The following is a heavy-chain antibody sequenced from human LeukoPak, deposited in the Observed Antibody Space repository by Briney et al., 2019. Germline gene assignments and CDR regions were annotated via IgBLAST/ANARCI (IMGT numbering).Heavy chain of an antibody. CDR3: ARGFAGVYYYDSSGELGYNWFDP. CDR2: INPSSGST. V-gene: IGHV1-46*01. Sequence: GASVKVSCKASGYTFTDYYLHWVRQAPGQGLEWMGWINPSSGSTSYAQKFQGRVTMTRDTSTSTVYMELSSLRSEDTAVYYCARGFAGVYYYDSSGELGYNWFDPWGQGTLVTVSS. CDR1: GYTFTDYY. D-gene: IGHD3-22*01. J-gene: IGHJ5*02.